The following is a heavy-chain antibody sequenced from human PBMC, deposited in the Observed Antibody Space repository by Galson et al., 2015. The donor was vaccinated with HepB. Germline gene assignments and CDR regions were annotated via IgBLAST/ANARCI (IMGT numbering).Heavy chain of an antibody. Sequence: SVKVSCKASGYTFTSYGISWVQQAPGQGLEWMGWISAYNGNTNYAQKLQGRVTMTTDTSTSTAYMELRSLRSDDTAVYYCARDQQDYYDSGAFDIWGQGTMVTVSS. CDR3: ARDQQDYYDSGAFDI. D-gene: IGHD3-22*01. V-gene: IGHV1-18*01. CDR2: ISAYNGNT. J-gene: IGHJ3*02. CDR1: GYTFTSYG.